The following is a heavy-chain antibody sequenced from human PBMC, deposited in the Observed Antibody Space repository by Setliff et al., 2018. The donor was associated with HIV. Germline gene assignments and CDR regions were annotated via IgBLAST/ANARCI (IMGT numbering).Heavy chain of an antibody. V-gene: IGHV4-38-2*02. CDR3: ARDLGAAAGIH. D-gene: IGHD6-13*01. CDR1: GFSISSRYY. CDR2: IYHTGSS. J-gene: IGHJ4*02. Sequence: SETLSLTCDVSGFSISSRYYWGWIRQSPGKGLEWIGNIYHTGSSYYNPSLNDRATISLDTSKNQFSLKLNSVTAADTAVYYCARDLGAAAGIHWGQGTLVTVSS.